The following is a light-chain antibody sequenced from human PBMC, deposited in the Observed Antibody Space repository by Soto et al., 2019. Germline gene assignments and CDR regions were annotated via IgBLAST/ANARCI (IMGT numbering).Light chain of an antibody. Sequence: EIVLTQSPGTLSLSPGERATLSCRASQSVSSSYLAWYLQKPGQAPRLLIYGASSRATGIPDRFSGSGSGTDFNLTISRLEPEDFAVYYCQQYDSSPFTFGPGTKVDIK. CDR1: QSVSSSY. J-gene: IGKJ3*01. CDR3: QQYDSSPFT. V-gene: IGKV3-20*01. CDR2: GAS.